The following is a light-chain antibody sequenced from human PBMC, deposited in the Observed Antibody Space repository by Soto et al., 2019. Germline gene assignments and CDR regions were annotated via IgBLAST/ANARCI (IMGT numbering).Light chain of an antibody. V-gene: IGLV2-23*03. CDR2: EGT. J-gene: IGLJ1*01. Sequence: QSVLTQPASVSGSPGQSITISCTGTNSDVESYNLVSGFRQHPGEAPKLIVYEGTKRPSGVSNRFSGSKSGNPASLTISGLQAEDEANYYCCSYAGTATVFGTGTKLTVL. CDR1: NSDVESYNL. CDR3: CSYAGTATV.